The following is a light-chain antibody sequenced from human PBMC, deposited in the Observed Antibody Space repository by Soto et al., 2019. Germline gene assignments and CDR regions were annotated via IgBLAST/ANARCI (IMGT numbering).Light chain of an antibody. CDR3: ASWDDTLSVPI. CDR2: RND. Sequence: QSVLTQPPSASGTPGQRVTISCSGSRSDIGSNYVYWYQHLPGMAPKLLIYRNDQRLSGVPDRISGSRSGTSASLAIIGLRSEDEADYYCASWDDTLSVPIFGGGTKLTVL. V-gene: IGLV1-47*01. CDR1: RSDIGSNY. J-gene: IGLJ2*01.